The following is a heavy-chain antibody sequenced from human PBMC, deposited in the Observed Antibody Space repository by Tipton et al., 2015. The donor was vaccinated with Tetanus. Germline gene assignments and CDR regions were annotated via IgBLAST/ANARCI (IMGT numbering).Heavy chain of an antibody. D-gene: IGHD3-3*01. V-gene: IGHV3-66*01. CDR2: IYSGGST. CDR3: AKATPPNYDCWSGYAYGMDV. J-gene: IGHJ6*02. Sequence: SLRLSCAVSGFTVRDFYMSWVRQAPGKGLEWVSIIYSGGSTYYADSVKGRFTISRDNSKNTVFLQMNSLRVEDTAVYYCAKATPPNYDCWSGYAYGMDVWGQGTTVTVSS. CDR1: GFTVRDFY.